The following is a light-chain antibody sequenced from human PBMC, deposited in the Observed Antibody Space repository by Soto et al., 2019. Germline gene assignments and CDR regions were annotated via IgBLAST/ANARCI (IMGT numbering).Light chain of an antibody. CDR1: SSDIGGYNY. V-gene: IGLV2-14*01. J-gene: IGLJ1*01. CDR2: DVS. Sequence: QSVLTQPASVSGSPGQSITISCTGTSSDIGGYNYVSWYQQHPGKVPKLMIYDVSNRPSGVSNRFSGSKSGNTASLTISELQAEDEADYYCSSYTSSSTLYVFGTGTKLTVL. CDR3: SSYTSSSTLYV.